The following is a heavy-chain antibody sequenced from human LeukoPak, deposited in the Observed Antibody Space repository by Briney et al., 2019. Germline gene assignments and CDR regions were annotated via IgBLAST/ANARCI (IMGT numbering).Heavy chain of an antibody. CDR2: IIPILGIA. CDR3: ARDYYDSSGYYFFVPEYGMDV. D-gene: IGHD3-22*01. CDR1: GGTFSSYA. V-gene: IGHV1-69*04. J-gene: IGHJ6*02. Sequence: SVKVSCKASGGTFSSYAISWVRQAPGQGLEWMGRIIPILGIANYAQKFQGRVTITADKSTSTAYMELSSLRSEDTAVYCCARDYYDSSGYYFFVPEYGMDVWGQGTTVTVSS.